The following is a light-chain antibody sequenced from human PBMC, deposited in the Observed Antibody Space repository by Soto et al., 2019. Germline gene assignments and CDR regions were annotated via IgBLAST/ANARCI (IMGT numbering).Light chain of an antibody. V-gene: IGKV1-12*01. Sequence: DLQMTQSPSSVSASVGDRVTITFRASQGFRSGLAWYQQKPGKAPKLLIYAASTLESGVPSRFSGRGSGTEFTLTISSLQPEDFATYYCQQTNNFQITCGQGTRLDIK. CDR2: AAS. J-gene: IGKJ5*01. CDR1: QGFRSG. CDR3: QQTNNFQIT.